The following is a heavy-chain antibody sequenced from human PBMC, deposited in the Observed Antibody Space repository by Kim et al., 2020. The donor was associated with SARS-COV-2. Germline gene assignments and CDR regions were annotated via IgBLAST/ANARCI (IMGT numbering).Heavy chain of an antibody. CDR3: AKDTNSRRWNEYFQH. D-gene: IGHD3-22*01. Sequence: GGSLRLSCAASGFTFSTYAMTWVRQAPGKGLECVSGISGSGNHTYYVDSVKDRFTISRDNSKNTLYLQMNSLRAEDTALYFCAKDTNSRRWNEYFQHWGQGTLVTVSS. CDR1: GFTFSTYA. V-gene: IGHV3-23*01. CDR2: ISGSGNHT. J-gene: IGHJ1*01.